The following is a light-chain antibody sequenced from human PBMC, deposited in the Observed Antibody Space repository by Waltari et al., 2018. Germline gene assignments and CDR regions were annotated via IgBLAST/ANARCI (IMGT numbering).Light chain of an antibody. Sequence: EIVLTQSPGTLSLSPGERATLSCRASQRVANNFLTWYQQKLGQAPRLLIYDASTRASGIPDRFSGSGSGTDFTLTISRLEPEDVAVYYCQQYGDSPLYTFGQGTKLEI. V-gene: IGKV3-20*01. J-gene: IGKJ2*01. CDR2: DAS. CDR1: QRVANNF. CDR3: QQYGDSPLYT.